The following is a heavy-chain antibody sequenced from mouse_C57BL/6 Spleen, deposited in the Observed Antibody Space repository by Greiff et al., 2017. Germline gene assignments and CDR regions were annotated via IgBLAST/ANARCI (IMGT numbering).Heavy chain of an antibody. J-gene: IGHJ1*03. CDR2: IHPNSGST. Sequence: QVQLQQPGAELVKPGASVKLSCKASGYTFTSYWMHWVKQRPGQGLEWIGLIHPNSGSTNYNEKFKSKDTLTVDKSSSTAYMQLSSLTSEDSAVYYCARESISTFGEGHVDVWGTGTTVTVSS. D-gene: IGHD1-1*01. V-gene: IGHV1-64*01. CDR3: ARESISTFGEGHVDV. CDR1: GYTFTSYW.